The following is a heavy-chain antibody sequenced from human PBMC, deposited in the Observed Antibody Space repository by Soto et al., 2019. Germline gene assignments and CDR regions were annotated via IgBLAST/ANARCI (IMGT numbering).Heavy chain of an antibody. Sequence: EVQLVESGGGLVQPGGSLRLSCAASGFTFSDHYMDWVRQAPGKGLEWVGRSRNKANSYTTEYAASVRGRFTISRDDSKNSLYLQMNSLKTEDTAVYYCARDLGSWGQGTLVTVS. CDR1: GFTFSDHY. V-gene: IGHV3-72*01. CDR3: ARDLGS. J-gene: IGHJ5*02. CDR2: SRNKANSYTT.